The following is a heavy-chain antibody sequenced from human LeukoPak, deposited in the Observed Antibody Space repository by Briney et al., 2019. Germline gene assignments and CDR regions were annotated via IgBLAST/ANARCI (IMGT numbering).Heavy chain of an antibody. CDR3: ARALRSYYYYYYMDV. Sequence: ASVKVSCKASGYTFTSYDINWVRQATGQGLEWMGWMNPNSGNTGYAQKFQGRVTMTRNISISTAYMELSSLRSEDTAVYYCARALRSYYYYYYMDVWGKGTTVTVSS. V-gene: IGHV1-8*01. D-gene: IGHD3-10*01. J-gene: IGHJ6*03. CDR2: MNPNSGNT. CDR1: GYTFTSYD.